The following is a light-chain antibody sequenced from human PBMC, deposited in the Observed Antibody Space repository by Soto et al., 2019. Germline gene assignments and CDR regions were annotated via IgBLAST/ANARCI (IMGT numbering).Light chain of an antibody. J-gene: IGKJ1*01. V-gene: IGKV3-20*01. CDR3: QQYNSYWT. Sequence: EIVLTQSPGTLSLSPGERATLSYRASQSVSSSYLAWYQQKPGQAPRLLIYGASSRATGIPDRFSGSGSGTDFTLTISGLEPEDFATYYCQQYNSYWTFGQGTKVDIK. CDR1: QSVSSSY. CDR2: GAS.